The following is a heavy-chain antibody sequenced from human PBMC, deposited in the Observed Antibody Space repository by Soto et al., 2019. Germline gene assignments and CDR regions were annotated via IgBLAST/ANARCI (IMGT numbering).Heavy chain of an antibody. D-gene: IGHD6-13*01. Sequence: PGESLKISCKGSGYSFNNYWIGWVRKMPGKDLEWIGIIYPEDSDTRYSPFFQGQVTISADKSISTAYLQWSSLKASDTAMYYCARHNRYSSTWFEGWFDPWGQGTLVTVSS. CDR3: ARHNRYSSTWFEGWFDP. J-gene: IGHJ5*02. CDR2: IYPEDSDT. CDR1: GYSFNNYW. V-gene: IGHV5-51*01.